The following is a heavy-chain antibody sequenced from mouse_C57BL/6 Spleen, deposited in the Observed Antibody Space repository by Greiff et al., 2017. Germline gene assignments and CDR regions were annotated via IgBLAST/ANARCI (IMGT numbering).Heavy chain of an antibody. J-gene: IGHJ2*01. Sequence: VQLQQPGAELVKPGASVKMSCKASGYTFTSYWITWVQPRPGQGLEWIGDIYPGSGSTNYNEKFKSKATLTVDTSSSTDYMQLSSLTSEDSAVYYCASEGAPRPYYFDYWGQGTTLTVSS. D-gene: IGHD3-1*01. CDR1: GYTFTSYW. CDR2: IYPGSGST. V-gene: IGHV1-55*01. CDR3: ASEGAPRPYYFDY.